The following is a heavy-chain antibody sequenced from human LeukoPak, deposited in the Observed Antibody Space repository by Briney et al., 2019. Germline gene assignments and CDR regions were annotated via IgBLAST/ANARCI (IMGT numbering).Heavy chain of an antibody. D-gene: IGHD3-9*01. V-gene: IGHV3-23*01. J-gene: IGHJ4*02. CDR3: AKEGLRHFDFSC. CDR2: FSARGGGT. CDR1: GFTVSSYA. Sequence: PGGSLRLSCAASGFTVSSYAMSWVRQAPGKGLEWVSSFSARGGGTYYADSVKGRFTISRDNSKNTLYLQMNSLRAEDTAVYYCAKEGLRHFDFSCWGQGTLVSVSS.